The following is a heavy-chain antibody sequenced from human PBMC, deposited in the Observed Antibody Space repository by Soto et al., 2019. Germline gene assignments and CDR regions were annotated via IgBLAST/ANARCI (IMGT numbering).Heavy chain of an antibody. V-gene: IGHV1-3*01. J-gene: IGHJ5*02. D-gene: IGHD6-19*01. CDR1: GYTFTSYA. Sequence: ASVKVSCKASGYTFTSYAMHWVRQAPGQRLEWMGWINADNGNTKYSQKFQGRVTVTRDTFASTGYMELSSLRSEDTAVYYCAREGPVIAVARPRGGWIHPPGQATLVSVSS. CDR2: INADNGNT. CDR3: AREGPVIAVARPRGGWIHP.